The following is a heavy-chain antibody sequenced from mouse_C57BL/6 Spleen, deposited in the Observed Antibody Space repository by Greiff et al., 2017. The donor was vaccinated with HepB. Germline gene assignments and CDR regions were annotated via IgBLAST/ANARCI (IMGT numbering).Heavy chain of an antibody. V-gene: IGHV7-3*01. D-gene: IGHD2-3*01. J-gene: IGHJ2*01. Sequence: EVMLVESGGGLVQPGGSLSLSCAASGFTFTDYYMSWVRQPPGKALEWLGFIRNKANGYTTEYSASVKGRFTISRDNSQIILYLQMNALRAEDSATYYCARSDGYYFDYWGQGTTLTVSS. CDR1: GFTFTDYY. CDR3: ARSDGYYFDY. CDR2: IRNKANGYTT.